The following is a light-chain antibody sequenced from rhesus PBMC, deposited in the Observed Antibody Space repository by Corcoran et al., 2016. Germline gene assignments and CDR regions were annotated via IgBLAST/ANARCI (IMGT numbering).Light chain of an antibody. Sequence: DIQMTQSPSSLSASVGDTVTITCQASQGISKYLAWYQQKPGKAPRLLIYDATTLQSGVPSRFSGSGSVTEVTLTISSLQPEDCAAYYCLQHNSYPRTFGQGTKVEIK. V-gene: IGKV1S13*01. CDR2: DAT. J-gene: IGKJ1*01. CDR3: LQHNSYPRT. CDR1: QGISKY.